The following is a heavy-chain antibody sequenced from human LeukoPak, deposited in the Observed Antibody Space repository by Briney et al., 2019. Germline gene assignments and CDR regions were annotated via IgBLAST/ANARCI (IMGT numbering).Heavy chain of an antibody. J-gene: IGHJ4*02. V-gene: IGHV3-21*01. CDR1: GFTFSIYS. D-gene: IGHD3-10*01. Sequence: GGSLRLSCAASGFTFSIYSMIWVRQAPGEALEWVSSISSSSSYIYYVDSVKGRFTICRDNAKNSPYLQMNSLRGEDTAVYYCARAELAVRGVITGGFDYWGQGTLVTVSS. CDR3: ARAELAVRGVITGGFDY. CDR2: ISSSSSYI.